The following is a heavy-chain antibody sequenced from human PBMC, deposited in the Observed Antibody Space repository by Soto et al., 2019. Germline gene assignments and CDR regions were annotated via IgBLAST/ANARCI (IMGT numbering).Heavy chain of an antibody. CDR3: AKRPAASVAGWFDP. D-gene: IGHD2-2*01. V-gene: IGHV3-23*01. Sequence: EVQLLESGGGLVQPGVSLRLSCAASGFTFSSYAMSWVRQAPGKGLEWVSAISGSGGSTYYADSVKGRFTISRDNSKNTLYMQMNRLSAEDTAVYYCAKRPAASVAGWFDPWCQGTLVTVSS. CDR2: ISGSGGST. CDR1: GFTFSSYA. J-gene: IGHJ5*02.